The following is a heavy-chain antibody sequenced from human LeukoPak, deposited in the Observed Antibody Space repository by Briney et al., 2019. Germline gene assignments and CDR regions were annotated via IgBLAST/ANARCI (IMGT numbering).Heavy chain of an antibody. D-gene: IGHD6-13*01. CDR2: INHSGST. CDR3: ARGQERYSSSWRRYFQH. J-gene: IGHJ1*01. CDR1: GGSFSGYY. V-gene: IGHV4-34*01. Sequence: SETLSLTCAVYGGSFSGYYWSWIRQPPGKGLEWIGEINHSGSTNYNPSLKSRVTISVDTSKNQFSLKLSSVTAADTAVYYCARGQERYSSSWRRYFQHWGQGTLVTASS.